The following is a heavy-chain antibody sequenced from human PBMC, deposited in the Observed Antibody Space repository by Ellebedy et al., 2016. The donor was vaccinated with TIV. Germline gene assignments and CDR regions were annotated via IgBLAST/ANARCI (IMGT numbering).Heavy chain of an antibody. CDR1: GDSISSSY. CDR2: IYYSGST. V-gene: IGHV4-59*12. D-gene: IGHD6-19*01. Sequence: SETLSLTCTISGDSISSSYWSWIRQPPGQGLEWIGYIYYSGSTNYNPSLKSRVTISLDTSKNQFSLNLSSVTAADTAVYYCARGPSSGWLDYWGQGTLVTVSS. J-gene: IGHJ4*02. CDR3: ARGPSSGWLDY.